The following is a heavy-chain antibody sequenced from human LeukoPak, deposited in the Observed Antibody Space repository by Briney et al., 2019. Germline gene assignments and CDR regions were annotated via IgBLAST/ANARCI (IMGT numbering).Heavy chain of an antibody. Sequence: GGSLRHSCTASGFTFRSSSFNWVRQVQGKGLEWVSSISSSGTYMYYADSVEGRFTISRDNAKNSPFLQMDSLRAEDTGVYFCARDRDSSGSWEINFDYWGQGTLVTVSS. D-gene: IGHD6-13*01. CDR2: ISSSGTYM. CDR1: GFTFRSSS. CDR3: ARDRDSSGSWEINFDY. V-gene: IGHV3-21*01. J-gene: IGHJ4*02.